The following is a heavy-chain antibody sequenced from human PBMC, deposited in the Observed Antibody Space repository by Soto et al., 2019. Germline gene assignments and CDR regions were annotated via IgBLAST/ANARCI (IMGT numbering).Heavy chain of an antibody. J-gene: IGHJ6*02. CDR1: GYTFTGYY. D-gene: IGHD6-13*01. Sequence: EIKTLEASVKVSCKASGYTFTGYYMHWVRQAPGQGLEWMGWINPNSGGTNYAQKFQGRVTMTRDTSISTAYMELSRLRSDDTAVYYCARDLGSSSWSRGDYGMDVWGQGTTVTVSS. CDR3: ARDLGSSSWSRGDYGMDV. V-gene: IGHV1-2*02. CDR2: INPNSGGT.